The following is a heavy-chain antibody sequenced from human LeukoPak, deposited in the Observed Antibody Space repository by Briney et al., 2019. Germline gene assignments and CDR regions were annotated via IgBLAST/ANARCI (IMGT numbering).Heavy chain of an antibody. V-gene: IGHV4-59*01. CDR3: ARYISGTSQVFDY. Sequence: PSETPSLTCTVSGGSISSYYWSWIRQPPGKGLEWIGYIYYSGSTNYNPSFKSRVTISVDTSKNQFSLELSSVAAADTAVYYCARYISGTSQVFDYWGQGTLVTVSS. CDR2: IYYSGST. D-gene: IGHD1-20*01. CDR1: GGSISSYY. J-gene: IGHJ4*02.